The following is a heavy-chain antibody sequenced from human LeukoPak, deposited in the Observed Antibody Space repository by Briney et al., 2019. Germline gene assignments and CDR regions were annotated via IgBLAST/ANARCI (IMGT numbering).Heavy chain of an antibody. CDR2: IYSGGST. D-gene: IGHD2-2*01. CDR1: GFTVSSNY. CDR3: ASTSNYCSSTSCYVG. V-gene: IGHV3-53*01. J-gene: IGHJ4*02. Sequence: HTGGSLRLSCAASGFTVSSNYMSWVRQAPGKGLEWVSVIYSGGSTYYADSVKGRFTISRDNSKNTLYLQMNSLRAEDTAVYYCASTSNYCSSTSCYVGWGQGTLVTVSS.